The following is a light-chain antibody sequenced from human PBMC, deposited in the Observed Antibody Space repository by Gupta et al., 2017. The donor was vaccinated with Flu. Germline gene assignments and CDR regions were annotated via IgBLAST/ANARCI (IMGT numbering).Light chain of an antibody. V-gene: IGLV1-40*01. Sequence: HSVLPPPPSVSGAPGQRVTISCTGRSANIGANYDLHWYQPLPGTAPKPLINGNNKRPAGVPDRFSGSKSATSASLAITGLQADDEADYYCQSCDTRLNGYVFGTGTKVIVL. CDR3: QSCDTRLNGYV. CDR1: SANIGANYD. J-gene: IGLJ1*01. CDR2: GNN.